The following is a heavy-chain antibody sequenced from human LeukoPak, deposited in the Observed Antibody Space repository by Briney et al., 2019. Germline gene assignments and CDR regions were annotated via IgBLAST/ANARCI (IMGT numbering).Heavy chain of an antibody. Sequence: TSETLSLTCTVSGYSISSGYYWGWIRQPPGKGLEWIGSIYYSGSTYYNPSLKSRVTISVDTSKTQFSLKLSSVTAADTAVYYCAREYNWNYVSDYWGQGTLVTVSS. CDR3: AREYNWNYVSDY. D-gene: IGHD1-7*01. V-gene: IGHV4-38-2*02. J-gene: IGHJ4*02. CDR2: IYYSGST. CDR1: GYSISSGYY.